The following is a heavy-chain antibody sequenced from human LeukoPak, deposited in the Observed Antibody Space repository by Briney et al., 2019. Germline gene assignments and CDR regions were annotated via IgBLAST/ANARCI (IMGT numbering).Heavy chain of an antibody. J-gene: IGHJ4*02. CDR3: VSGYCSSTTCYRGAY. Sequence: GGSLRLSCAASGFTFSSYAMNWVRQAPGKGLEWISYISRSGSTRYYADSVQGRFTISRDNAKNTVYLQMHSLRAEDTAVYYCVSGYCSSTTCYRGAYWGQGTLVTVSS. D-gene: IGHD2-2*03. CDR2: ISRSGSTR. CDR1: GFTFSSYA. V-gene: IGHV3-48*04.